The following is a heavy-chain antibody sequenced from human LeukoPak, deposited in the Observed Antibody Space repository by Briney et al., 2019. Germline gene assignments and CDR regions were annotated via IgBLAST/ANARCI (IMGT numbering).Heavy chain of an antibody. D-gene: IGHD2-2*01. Sequence: SCKASGGTFSSYAMSWVRQPPGKGLELVSAIIGSGGSTYYAYSVKGRFSISSDNSKNTLYLQINSLSGEDTAVYYCAKDRPRSSISCHDLFAYWGQATLVTV. J-gene: IGHJ4*02. CDR2: IIGSGGST. V-gene: IGHV3-23*01. CDR1: GGTFSSYA. CDR3: AKDRPRSSISCHDLFAY.